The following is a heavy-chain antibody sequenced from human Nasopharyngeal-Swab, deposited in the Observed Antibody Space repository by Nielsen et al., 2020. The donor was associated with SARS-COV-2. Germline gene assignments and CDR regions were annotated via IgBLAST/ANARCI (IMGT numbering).Heavy chain of an antibody. CDR1: GFTFSYYA. D-gene: IGHD4/OR15-4a*01. V-gene: IGHV3-23*01. CDR3: VKDWRYGGGY. J-gene: IGHJ4*02. CDR2: IVGDSSEI. Sequence: GESLKISCAASGFTFSYYAMNWVRRAPGKGLEWVSGIVGDSSEIYYADSVKGRFTISRDNSRNTLYLQMNSLRADGTAVYLCVKDWRYGGGYWGQGTLVTVSS.